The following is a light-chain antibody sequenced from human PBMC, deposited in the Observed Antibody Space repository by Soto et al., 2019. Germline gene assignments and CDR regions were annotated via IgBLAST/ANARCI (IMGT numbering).Light chain of an antibody. J-gene: IGLJ3*02. CDR3: QSYDTSLSGAWV. V-gene: IGLV1-40*01. CDR2: GND. CDR1: SSNIGAGFD. Sequence: QAVVTQPPSVSGAPGQRVTISCTGSSSNIGAGFDVQWYQHLPGTAPKLLINGNDNRPSGVPDRFSGSKSGTSASLAITGLQAEDEADYYCQSYDTSLSGAWVFGGGTKLTVL.